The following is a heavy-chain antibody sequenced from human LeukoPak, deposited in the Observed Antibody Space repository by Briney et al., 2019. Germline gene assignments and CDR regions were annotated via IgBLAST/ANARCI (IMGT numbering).Heavy chain of an antibody. V-gene: IGHV3-72*01. CDR3: GDLGSTGTAH. J-gene: IGHJ4*02. CDR2: IRNKADGYTT. Sequence: GGSLRLSCVASGFTFSPHYMDWVRQSPGQGLEWVGLIRNKADGYTTIYAAAVKGRFTISRDDSKNSVYLQMDSLKTEDTAVYYCGDLGSTGTAHWGQGTLVTVSS. D-gene: IGHD4-17*01. CDR1: GFTFSPHY.